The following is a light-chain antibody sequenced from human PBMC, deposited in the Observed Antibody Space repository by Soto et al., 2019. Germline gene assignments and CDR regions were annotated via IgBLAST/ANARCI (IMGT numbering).Light chain of an antibody. CDR1: SSNIGSNT. CDR3: AAWDDSLNGPV. V-gene: IGLV1-44*01. CDR2: SNN. J-gene: IGLJ3*02. Sequence: QSVLTQPPSASGTPGQRVTISCSGSSSNIGSNTVNWYQQLPGTAPKLLIYSNNQRPSGVPDRFSGSKSGTSASLAISGIQSEYEADYYCAAWDDSLNGPVFGGGTKLTVL.